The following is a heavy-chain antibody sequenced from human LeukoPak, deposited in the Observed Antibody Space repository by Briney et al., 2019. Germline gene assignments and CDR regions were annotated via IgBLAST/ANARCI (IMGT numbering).Heavy chain of an antibody. Sequence: GGSLRLSCAASGFTFSTSSMNWVRQAPGKGLEWVSSISSGSTNLYYVDSVRGRFTISRDNAKNSLYLQMNSPRAEDTAVYYCARGTPFNGFDIWGQGTMVTVSS. CDR2: ISSGSTNL. J-gene: IGHJ3*02. V-gene: IGHV3-21*01. CDR3: ARGTPFNGFDI. D-gene: IGHD2-8*01. CDR1: GFTFSTSS.